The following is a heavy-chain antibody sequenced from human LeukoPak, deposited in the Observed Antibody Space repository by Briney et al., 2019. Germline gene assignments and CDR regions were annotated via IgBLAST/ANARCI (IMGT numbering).Heavy chain of an antibody. D-gene: IGHD3-16*02. CDR2: IDYSRSP. CDR3: AKDRDNDYLWGTYRYWDY. J-gene: IGHJ4*02. CDR1: GGSVSSYY. V-gene: IGHV4-59*02. Sequence: SETLSLTCTVSGGSVSSYYWHWIRQPPGKGLEWIGYIDYSRSPNYNSSLQSRVTISIDMPKNQYSLTLRSVTAADTAVYYCAKDRDNDYLWGTYRYWDYWGQGTLVTVSS.